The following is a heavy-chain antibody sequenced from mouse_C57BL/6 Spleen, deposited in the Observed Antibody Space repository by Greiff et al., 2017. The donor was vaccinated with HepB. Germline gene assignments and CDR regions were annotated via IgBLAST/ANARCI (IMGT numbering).Heavy chain of an antibody. J-gene: IGHJ3*01. CDR3: ARDGDYYGSSWFAY. CDR2: INPNNGGT. Sequence: EVQLQQSGPELVKPGASVKMSCKASGYTFTDYNMHWVKQSHGKSLEWIGYINPNNGGTSYNQKFKGKATLTVNKSSSTAYMELRSLTSEDSAVYYCARDGDYYGSSWFAYWGQGTLVTVSA. CDR1: GYTFTDYN. V-gene: IGHV1-22*01. D-gene: IGHD1-1*01.